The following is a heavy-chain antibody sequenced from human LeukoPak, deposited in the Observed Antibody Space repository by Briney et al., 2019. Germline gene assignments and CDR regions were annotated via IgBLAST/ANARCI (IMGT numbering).Heavy chain of an antibody. D-gene: IGHD2-15*01. CDR3: ARTLFRRGGGSCYYY. CDR1: GGSISSGDYY. V-gene: IGHV4-30-4*08. CDR2: IYYSGST. Sequence: SETLSLTCTVSGGSISSGDYYWSWIRQPPGKGLEWIGYIYYSGSTYYNPSLKSRVTISVDTSKNQFSLKLSSVTAADTAVYYCARTLFRRGGGSCYYYWGQGTLVTVSS. J-gene: IGHJ4*02.